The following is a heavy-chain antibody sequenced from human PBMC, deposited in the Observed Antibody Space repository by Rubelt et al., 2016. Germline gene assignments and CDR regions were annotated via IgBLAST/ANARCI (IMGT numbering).Heavy chain of an antibody. Sequence: QVQLQESGPGLVKPSETLSLTCTVSGGSISFYYWSWIRQPPGKGLEWIGYIYYSGSTNYNPSLKSRVTISVDTSKNQFSLRLSSVTAADTAVYYCASLDSSGYLPYWGQGTLVTVSS. V-gene: IGHV4-59*01. CDR3: ASLDSSGYLPY. D-gene: IGHD3-22*01. CDR1: GGSISFYY. J-gene: IGHJ4*02. CDR2: IYYSGST.